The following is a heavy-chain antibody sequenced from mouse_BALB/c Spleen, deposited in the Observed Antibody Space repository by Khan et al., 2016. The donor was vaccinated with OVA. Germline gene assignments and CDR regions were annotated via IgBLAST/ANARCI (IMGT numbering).Heavy chain of an antibody. CDR1: GYTFTDFT. J-gene: IGHJ3*01. CDR3: TGGGGGNRFAY. Sequence: QVQLKQSGAELVRPGVSVKISCKGPGYTFTDFTMHWVKQSHAKSLEWIGVISTYYGDVTYNQKFKGKATMTVDKSSSTAYMELARLTSEDSAIXYCTGGGGGNRFAYWGQGTLVTVSA. CDR2: ISTYYGDV. V-gene: IGHV1S137*01.